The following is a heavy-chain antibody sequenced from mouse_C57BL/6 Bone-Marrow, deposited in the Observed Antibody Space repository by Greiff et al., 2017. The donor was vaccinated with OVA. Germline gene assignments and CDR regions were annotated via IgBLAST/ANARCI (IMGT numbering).Heavy chain of an antibody. CDR3: TRSTGDY. CDR1: GYTFTDYE. D-gene: IGHD1-1*01. Sequence: VQLQESGAELVRPGASVTLSCKASGYTFTDYEMHWVKQTPVHGLEWIGAIDPETGGTAYNQKFKGKAILTADKSSSTAYMELRSLTSEDSAVYYCTRSTGDYWGQGTTLTVSS. J-gene: IGHJ2*01. V-gene: IGHV1-15*01. CDR2: IDPETGGT.